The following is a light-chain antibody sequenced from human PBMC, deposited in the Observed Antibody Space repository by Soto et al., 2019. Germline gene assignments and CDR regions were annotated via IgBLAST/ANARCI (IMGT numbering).Light chain of an antibody. CDR3: QSYDSSLSAVV. CDR1: SSNIGAGYD. CDR2: GNS. V-gene: IGLV1-40*01. J-gene: IGLJ2*01. Sequence: QLVLTQPPSVSGAPGQRVTISCTGSSSNIGAGYDVHWYQQLPGTAPKLLIYGNSNRPSGVPDRFSGSKSGTSASLAITGLQAEDEADYYCQSYDSSLSAVVFGVGTKLTVL.